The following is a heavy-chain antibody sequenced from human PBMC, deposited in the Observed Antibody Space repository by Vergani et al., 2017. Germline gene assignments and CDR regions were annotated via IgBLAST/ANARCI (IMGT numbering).Heavy chain of an antibody. CDR1: GGSISSSSYY. V-gene: IGHV4-39*01. CDR3: ARQTTVTTYYFDY. Sequence: QLQLQESGPGLVKPSETLSLTCTVSGGSISSSSYYWGWTRQPPGKGLEWIGSIYYSGSTYYNPSLKSRVTISVDTSKNQFSLKLSSVTAADTAVYYCARQTTVTTYYFDYWGQGTLVTVSS. J-gene: IGHJ4*02. CDR2: IYYSGST. D-gene: IGHD4-17*01.